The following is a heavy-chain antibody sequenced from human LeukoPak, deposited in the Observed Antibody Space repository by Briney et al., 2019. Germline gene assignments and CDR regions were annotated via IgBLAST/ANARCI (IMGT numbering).Heavy chain of an antibody. J-gene: IGHJ5*02. CDR1: GSTFSDYY. D-gene: IGHD3-16*02. V-gene: IGHV3-11*01. Sequence: GGSLRLSCAASGSTFSDYYMSWIRQAPGKGLEWVSYISSSGSTIYYADSVKGRFTISRDNAKNSLYLQMNSLRAEDTAVYYCARVHYVWGSYRFLWWFDPWGQGTLVTVSS. CDR3: ARVHYVWGSYRFLWWFDP. CDR2: ISSSGSTI.